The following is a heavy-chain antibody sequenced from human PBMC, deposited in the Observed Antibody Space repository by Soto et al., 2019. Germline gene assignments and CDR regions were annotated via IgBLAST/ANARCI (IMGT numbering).Heavy chain of an antibody. CDR3: AKVTRIAAAGTGY. CDR1: GFTFSSYG. CDR2: ISYDGSNK. D-gene: IGHD6-13*01. Sequence: GGSLRLSCAASGFTFSSYGMHWVRQAPGKGLEWVAVISYDGSNKYYADSVKGRFTISRDNSKNTLYLQMNSLRAEDTAVYYCAKVTRIAAAGTGYWGQGTLVTVSS. V-gene: IGHV3-30*18. J-gene: IGHJ4*02.